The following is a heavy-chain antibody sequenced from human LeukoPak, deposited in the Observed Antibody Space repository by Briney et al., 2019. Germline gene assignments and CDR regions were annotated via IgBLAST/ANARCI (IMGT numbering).Heavy chain of an antibody. CDR1: GFTFSSYG. V-gene: IGHV3-30*02. D-gene: IGHD3-10*01. J-gene: IGHJ4*02. Sequence: GGSLRLSCAASGFTFSSYGMHWVRQAPGKGLEWVAFIRYDGSNKYYADSVKGRFTISRDNSKNTLYLQMNSLRAEDTAVYYCAKGLYYYGSGTLDYWGQGTLVTVSS. CDR3: AKGLYYYGSGTLDY. CDR2: IRYDGSNK.